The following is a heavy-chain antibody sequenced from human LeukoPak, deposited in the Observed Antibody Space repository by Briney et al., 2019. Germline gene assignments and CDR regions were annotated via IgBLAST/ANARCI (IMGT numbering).Heavy chain of an antibody. V-gene: IGHV3-9*01. Sequence: GRSLRLSCAASGFTFDDYAMHWVRQAPGKGLEWVSGISWNSGSIGYADSVKGRFTISRDNAKNSLYLQMNSLRAEDTALYYCAKAEESRMVTPAFDYWGQGTLVTVSS. CDR3: AKAEESRMVTPAFDY. CDR1: GFTFDDYA. J-gene: IGHJ4*02. CDR2: ISWNSGSI. D-gene: IGHD2-21*02.